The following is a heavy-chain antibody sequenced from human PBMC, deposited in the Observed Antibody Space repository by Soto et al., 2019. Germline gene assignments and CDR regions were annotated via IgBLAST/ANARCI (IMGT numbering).Heavy chain of an antibody. V-gene: IGHV3-23*01. CDR2: ISGGGDAT. Sequence: EVQLLDSGGGLVQPGGSLRLSCAASGFTFSGYALTWVRQAPGKGLEWVSAISGGGDATFYADSVKGRFTISRDNSKNTLYLPMNTLRAEYTAVYYCARKVSGSTGRPDLWYFDLWGRGTLVTVSS. J-gene: IGHJ2*01. D-gene: IGHD3-10*01. CDR1: GFTFSGYA. CDR3: ARKVSGSTGRPDLWYFDL.